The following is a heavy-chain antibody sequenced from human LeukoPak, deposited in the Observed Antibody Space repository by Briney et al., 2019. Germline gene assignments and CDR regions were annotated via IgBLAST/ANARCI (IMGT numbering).Heavy chain of an antibody. CDR1: GFTFSSYA. J-gene: IGHJ3*02. V-gene: IGHV3-30*02. Sequence: GGSLRLSCAASGFTFSSYAMSWVRQAPGKGLEGVTFIRYDGSNKYYADSVKGRFTISRDNSKNTLYLQMNSLRAEDTAVYYCAKDKANWNYVSDAFDMWGQGTMVTVSS. CDR3: AKDKANWNYVSDAFDM. CDR2: IRYDGSNK. D-gene: IGHD1-7*01.